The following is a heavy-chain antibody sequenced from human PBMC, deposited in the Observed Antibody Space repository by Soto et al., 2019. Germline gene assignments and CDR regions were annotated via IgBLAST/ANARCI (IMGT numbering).Heavy chain of an antibody. CDR1: GGTFSSYA. J-gene: IGHJ4*02. D-gene: IGHD2-2*01. CDR3: ASGVVVPAANTFDY. CDR2: IIPIFGTA. Sequence: SVKVSCKASGGTFSSYAISWVRQAPGQGLEWMGGIIPIFGTANYAQKFQGRVTITADESTSTAYMELSSLRSEDTAVYYCASGVVVPAANTFDYWGQGTLVTVSS. V-gene: IGHV1-69*13.